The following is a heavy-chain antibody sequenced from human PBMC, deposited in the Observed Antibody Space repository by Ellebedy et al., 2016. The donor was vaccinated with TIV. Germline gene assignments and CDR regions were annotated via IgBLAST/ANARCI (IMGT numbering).Heavy chain of an antibody. CDR2: ITGSGGST. CDR1: GFTFSSYA. Sequence: GESLKISCAASGFTFSSYAMSWVRQAPGKGLEWVSGITGSGGSTYYADSVKGRFTISRDNAKNTLYLQMNSLRAEDTAVYYCARDGGRDCGGDCPFDYWGQGTLVTVSS. D-gene: IGHD2-21*02. V-gene: IGHV3-23*01. J-gene: IGHJ4*02. CDR3: ARDGGRDCGGDCPFDY.